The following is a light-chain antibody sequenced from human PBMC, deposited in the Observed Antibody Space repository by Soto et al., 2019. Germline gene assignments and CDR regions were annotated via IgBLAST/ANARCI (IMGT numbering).Light chain of an antibody. CDR3: QQHNNWPPWT. J-gene: IGKJ1*01. CDR2: GAS. V-gene: IGKV3-15*01. Sequence: EIVMTQSPATLSVSPGERATLSCRASQSVSSNLAWYQQKPGQAPRLLMYGASTRDPGIPDRFSGSGSGTEFTLTISSLQSEYFAVYYCQQHNNWPPWTFGQGTKVEIK. CDR1: QSVSSN.